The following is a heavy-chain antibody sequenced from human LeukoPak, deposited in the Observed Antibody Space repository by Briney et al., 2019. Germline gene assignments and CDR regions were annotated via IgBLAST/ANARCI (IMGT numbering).Heavy chain of an antibody. CDR3: AIGAYFDWSDGTDV. V-gene: IGHV4-34*01. CDR1: GGSFSGYY. CDR2: INHSGST. J-gene: IGHJ6*02. Sequence: PSETLSLTCAVYGGSFSGYYWSWIRQPPGKGLEWIGEINHSGSTNYNPSLKSRVTISVDTSKNQFSLKLSSVTAADTAVYYCAIGAYFDWSDGTDVWGQGTTVTVSS. D-gene: IGHD3-9*01.